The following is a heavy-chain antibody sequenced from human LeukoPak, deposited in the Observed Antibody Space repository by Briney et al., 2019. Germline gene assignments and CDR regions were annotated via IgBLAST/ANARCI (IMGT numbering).Heavy chain of an antibody. J-gene: IGHJ4*02. Sequence: PSETLSLTCTVSGGSISSYSWSWIRQPPGKGLEWIGYIYYSGSTNYSPSLKSRVTISVDTSKNQFSLKVSSVTAADTAVYYCARGGSYYAYWGQGTLVTVSS. CDR3: ARGGSYYAY. D-gene: IGHD1-26*01. CDR2: IYYSGST. CDR1: GGSISSYS. V-gene: IGHV4-59*01.